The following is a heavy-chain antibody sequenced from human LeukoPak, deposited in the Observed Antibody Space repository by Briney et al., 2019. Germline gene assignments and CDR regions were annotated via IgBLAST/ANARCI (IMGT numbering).Heavy chain of an antibody. CDR3: AKRDRGGWFDP. J-gene: IGHJ5*02. V-gene: IGHV4-59*11. CDR2: TFYTGAT. D-gene: IGHD1-1*01. CDR1: GGSIRTHH. Sequence: SETLSLTCTVSGGSIRTHHWTWIRQAPGKRLEWIGYTFYTGATYYNPSLRSRVTISIDTSKNQFSLKVTSVTTADTPVYYCAKRDRGGWFDPWGQGTLVTVSS.